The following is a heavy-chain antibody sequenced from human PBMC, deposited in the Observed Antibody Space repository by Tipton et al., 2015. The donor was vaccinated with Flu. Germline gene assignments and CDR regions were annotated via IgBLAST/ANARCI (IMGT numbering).Heavy chain of an antibody. CDR2: TFWNDDT. D-gene: IGHD2-8*01. V-gene: IGHV2-5*01. CDR3: AHRLDTNGFVFRSTAFDL. CDR1: GFSLRSAGRG. Sequence: LVKPTQTLTLTCTFSGFSLRSAGRGVGWIRQPPRKALEWLALTFWNDDTRYNPSLRGRLTVTRDTSRNQVVLRVTNMDPVDTATYYCAHRLDTNGFVFRSTAFDLWGRGTLVTVSS. J-gene: IGHJ3*01.